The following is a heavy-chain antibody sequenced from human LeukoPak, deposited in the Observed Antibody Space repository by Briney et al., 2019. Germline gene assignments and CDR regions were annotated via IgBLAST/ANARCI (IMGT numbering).Heavy chain of an antibody. Sequence: GGFLRLSCAASGFTFSSYEMNWVRQAPGKGLEWVSYISSSGSTINYADSVKGRFTISRDNAKNSLYLQMNSLRAEDTAVYYCARAYSSSTFDYWGQGTLVTVSS. D-gene: IGHD6-6*01. CDR3: ARAYSSSTFDY. CDR1: GFTFSSYE. V-gene: IGHV3-48*03. CDR2: ISSSGSTI. J-gene: IGHJ4*02.